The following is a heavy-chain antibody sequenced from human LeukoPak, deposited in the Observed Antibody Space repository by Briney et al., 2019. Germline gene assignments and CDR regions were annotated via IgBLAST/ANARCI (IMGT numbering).Heavy chain of an antibody. Sequence: PGGSLRLSCAASGFRFSNFAMSWVRQAPGKGLEWVSLIIGSSGDTLYADSVKGRFTISRDISKNRLHLQMNSLRAEDTALYYCAKGAYDYIEMGYFDDWGQGTLVTVSS. D-gene: IGHD5-12*01. CDR3: AKGAYDYIEMGYFDD. CDR2: IIGSSGDT. J-gene: IGHJ4*02. V-gene: IGHV3-23*01. CDR1: GFRFSNFA.